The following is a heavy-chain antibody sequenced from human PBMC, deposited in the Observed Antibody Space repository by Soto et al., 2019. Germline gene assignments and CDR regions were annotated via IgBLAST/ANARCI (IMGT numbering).Heavy chain of an antibody. Sequence: QLHLQESGPGLVKPSETLSLTCTVSGGSISSIRFSWGWVRQPPGKGLEWIGAIYNTGRTSYNPSLKSRATVSVDMPKNQFFLELTSVIDAYPAVSHCLRYDTWGQVTLVTVSS. CDR3: LRYDT. V-gene: IGHV4-39*01. J-gene: IGHJ5*02. CDR2: IYNTGRT. CDR1: GGSISSIRFS.